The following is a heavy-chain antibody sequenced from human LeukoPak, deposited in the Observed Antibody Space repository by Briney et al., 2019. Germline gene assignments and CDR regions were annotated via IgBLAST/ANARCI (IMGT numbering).Heavy chain of an antibody. CDR3: ARLLPLQGGDV. J-gene: IGHJ6*02. V-gene: IGHV4-34*01. CDR2: INHSGGA. Sequence: KPSETLSLTCAVYGGPLTGYYWSWFRQPPGKGLQWIAEINHSGGANYNPSLKSRVTISVDTSKNQFSLKLSSVTAADTAVYYCARLLPLQGGDVWGQGTTVTVSS. D-gene: IGHD2-15*01. CDR1: GGPLTGYY.